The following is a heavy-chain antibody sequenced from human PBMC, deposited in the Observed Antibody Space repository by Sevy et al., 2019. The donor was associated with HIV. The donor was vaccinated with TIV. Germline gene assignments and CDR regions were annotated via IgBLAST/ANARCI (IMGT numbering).Heavy chain of an antibody. D-gene: IGHD6-13*01. CDR3: PKDLGGGSSWYPS. CDR2: ISGSGGST. CDR1: GFTFSSYA. J-gene: IGHJ5*02. V-gene: IGHV3-23*01. Sequence: GGSLRLSCAASGFTFSSYAMSWVRQAPGKGLEWVSAISGSGGSTYYADSVKGRFTISRDNSKNTLYLQMNSLRAEDTAVYYCPKDLGGGSSWYPSWGQGTLVTVSS.